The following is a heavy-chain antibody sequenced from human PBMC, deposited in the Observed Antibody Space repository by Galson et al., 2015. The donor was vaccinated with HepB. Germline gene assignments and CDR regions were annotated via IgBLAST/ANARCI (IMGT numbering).Heavy chain of an antibody. J-gene: IGHJ4*02. D-gene: IGHD2-15*01. Sequence: CAISGDSVSSNSAAWNWIRQSPSRGLEWLGRTYYRSKWYNDYAVSVKSRITINPDTSKNQFSLQLNSVTPEDTAVYYCARAMVEYCSGGSCYLIDYWGQGTLVTVSS. V-gene: IGHV6-1*01. CDR2: TYYRSKWYN. CDR3: ARAMVEYCSGGSCYLIDY. CDR1: GDSVSSNSAA.